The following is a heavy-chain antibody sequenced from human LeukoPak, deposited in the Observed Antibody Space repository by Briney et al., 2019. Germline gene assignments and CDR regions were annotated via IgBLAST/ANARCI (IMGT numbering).Heavy chain of an antibody. CDR3: ARHDYGGNSGDY. CDR2: IGTSSSTI. J-gene: IGHJ4*02. Sequence: PGGSLRLSCAASGFTFSSYGMNWVRQAPGKGRGWVSYIGTSSSTIYYADSVKGRFTISRDNAKNSLYLQMNSLRDEDTAVYYCARHDYGGNSGDYWGQGTLVTVSS. CDR1: GFTFSSYG. D-gene: IGHD4-23*01. V-gene: IGHV3-48*02.